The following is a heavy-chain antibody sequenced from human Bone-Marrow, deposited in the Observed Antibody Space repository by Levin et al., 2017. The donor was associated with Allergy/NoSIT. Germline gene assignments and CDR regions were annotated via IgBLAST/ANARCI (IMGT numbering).Heavy chain of an antibody. Sequence: GESLKISCRTSGYTFTRHWIGWVRQMPGKGLEWMGIIYPGDSDTRYSPSFEGQVTISVDTSITTAYLQWNSLKTSDTAIYYCARMNLAANWFDPWGQGTLVTVSS. CDR3: ARMNLAANWFDP. V-gene: IGHV5-51*01. CDR1: GYTFTRHW. D-gene: IGHD3-16*01. J-gene: IGHJ5*02. CDR2: IYPGDSDT.